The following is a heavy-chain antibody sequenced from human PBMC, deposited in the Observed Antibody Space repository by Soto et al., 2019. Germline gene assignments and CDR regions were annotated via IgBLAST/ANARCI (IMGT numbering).Heavy chain of an antibody. V-gene: IGHV4-34*01. CDR1: GGSFSRYF. J-gene: IGHJ6*01. D-gene: IGHD4-17*01. Sequence: PSETLSLTCPVYGGSFSRYFWNWIRQPPGKGREGIGEINHSGRTNYNPSLTSRVTISVETSKTQCALRLRSVTAADXAVYHCAGGLSVTNKFYYYYGKDGCGEGTRVT. CDR3: AGGLSVTNKFYYYYGKDG. CDR2: INHSGRT.